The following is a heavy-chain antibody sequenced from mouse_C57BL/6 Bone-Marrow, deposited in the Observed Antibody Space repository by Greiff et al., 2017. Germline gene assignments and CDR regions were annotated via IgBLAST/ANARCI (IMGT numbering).Heavy chain of an antibody. J-gene: IGHJ2*01. V-gene: IGHV1-81*01. D-gene: IGHD1-1*01. CDR1: GYTFTSYG. CDR3: ALYYGGSPDY. CDR2: IYPRSGNT. Sequence: QVQLQQSGAELARPGASVKLSCKASGYTFTSYGISWVKQRTGQGLEWIGEIYPRSGNTYYNEKFKGKATLTADKSSSTAYMELRSLTSEDSAVYFGALYYGGSPDYWGQGTTLTVSS.